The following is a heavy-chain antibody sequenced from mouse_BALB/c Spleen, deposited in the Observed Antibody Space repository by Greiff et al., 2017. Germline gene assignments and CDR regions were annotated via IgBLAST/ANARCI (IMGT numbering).Heavy chain of an antibody. CDR3: AKNKIYYGYDSYWYFDV. V-gene: IGHV2-5-1*01. CDR1: GFSLTSYG. D-gene: IGHD2-2*01. J-gene: IGHJ1*01. CDR2: IWRGGST. Sequence: QVQLQQSGPSLVQPSQSLSITCTVSGFSLTSYGVHWVRQSPGKGLEWLGVIWRGGSTDYNAAFMSRLSITKDNSKSQVFFKMNSLQADDTAIYYCAKNKIYYGYDSYWYFDVWGAGTTVTVSS.